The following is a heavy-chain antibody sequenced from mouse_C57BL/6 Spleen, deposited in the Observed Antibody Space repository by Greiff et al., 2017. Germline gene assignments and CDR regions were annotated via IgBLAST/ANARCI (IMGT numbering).Heavy chain of an antibody. V-gene: IGHV1-55*01. Sequence: QVQLQQPGAELVKPGASVKMSCKASGYTFTSYWITWVKQRPGQGLEWIGDISPGSGSTNYNEKFKSKATLTVDTSSSTAYMQLSSLTSEDSAVYYCARQKARYFDVWGTGTTVTVSS. J-gene: IGHJ1*03. CDR3: ARQKARYFDV. CDR2: ISPGSGST. CDR1: GYTFTSYW.